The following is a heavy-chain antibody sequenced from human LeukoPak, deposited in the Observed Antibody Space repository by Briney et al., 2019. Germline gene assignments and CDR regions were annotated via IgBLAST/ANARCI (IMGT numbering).Heavy chain of an antibody. V-gene: IGHV1-2*06. Sequence: ASVTVSCKASGYTFTGYYMHWVRQAPGQGLEWMGRINPNSGGTNYAQKFQGRVTMTRDTSISTAYMELSRLRSDDTAVYYCARDPYYYDSSGYEPFDYWGQGTLVTVSS. J-gene: IGHJ4*02. CDR1: GYTFTGYY. D-gene: IGHD3-22*01. CDR2: INPNSGGT. CDR3: ARDPYYYDSSGYEPFDY.